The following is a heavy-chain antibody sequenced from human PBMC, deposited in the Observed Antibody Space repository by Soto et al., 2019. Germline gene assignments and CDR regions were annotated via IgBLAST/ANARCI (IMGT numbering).Heavy chain of an antibody. CDR3: ARLSPPTIVGATYWFDP. CDR2: IYYSGST. V-gene: IGHV4-39*01. Sequence: SETLSLTCTVSGGSISSSSYYWGWIRQPPGKGLEWIGSIYYSGSTYYNPSLKSRVTISVDTSKNQFSLKLSSVTAADTAVYYCARLSPPTIVGATYWFDPWGQGT. D-gene: IGHD1-26*01. J-gene: IGHJ5*02. CDR1: GGSISSSSYY.